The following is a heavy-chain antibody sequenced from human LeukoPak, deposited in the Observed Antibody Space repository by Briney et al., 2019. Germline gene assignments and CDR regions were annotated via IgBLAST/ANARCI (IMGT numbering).Heavy chain of an antibody. CDR2: ITGSRGPI. CDR3: ARDLSVVTPEGFDS. Sequence: GGSLRLSCAASGFTFSTYAMNWIRQAPGKGLEWISYITGSRGPIYYADSVKGRFTISRDNANNSLFLHMNSLRAEDTAVYYCARDLSVVTPEGFDSWGQGTLVTVSS. CDR1: GFTFSTYA. J-gene: IGHJ4*02. V-gene: IGHV3-48*01. D-gene: IGHD4-23*01.